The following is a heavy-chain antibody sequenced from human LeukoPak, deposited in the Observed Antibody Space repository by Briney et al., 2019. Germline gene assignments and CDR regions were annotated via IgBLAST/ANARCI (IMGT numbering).Heavy chain of an antibody. CDR3: AREGELLPLDY. J-gene: IGHJ4*02. V-gene: IGHV3-7*03. Sequence: PGGSLRLSCAASGFTFSSYWMSWVRQAPGKGLEGVANIKQDGSEKYYVDSVKGRFTISRDNAKNSLYLQMNSLRAEDTAVYYCAREGELLPLDYWGQGTLVTVSS. CDR1: GFTFSSYW. CDR2: IKQDGSEK. D-gene: IGHD1-26*01.